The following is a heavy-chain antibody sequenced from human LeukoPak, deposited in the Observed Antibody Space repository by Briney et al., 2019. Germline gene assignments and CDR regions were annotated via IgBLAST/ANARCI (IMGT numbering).Heavy chain of an antibody. Sequence: PSETLSLTCRVSGGSISSYHWSWIRQPAGKELEWVGRIFHSGSTDYNPSLKSRVTMSVDTSKNQFSLNMTSVTAADTAVYYCAREMDSSGYYWLDYWGRGTLVTVFS. CDR1: GGSISSYH. J-gene: IGHJ4*02. V-gene: IGHV4-4*07. CDR2: IFHSGST. D-gene: IGHD3-22*01. CDR3: AREMDSSGYYWLDY.